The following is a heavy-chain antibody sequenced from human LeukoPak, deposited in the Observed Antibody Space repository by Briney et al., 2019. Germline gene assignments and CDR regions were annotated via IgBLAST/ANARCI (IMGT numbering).Heavy chain of an antibody. CDR1: GFTFSSYS. Sequence: GGSLRLSCAASGFTFSSYSMNWVRQAPGEGLEWVSSISSSSSYIYYADSVKGRFTISRDNAKNSLYLQMNSLRAEDTAVYYCATLRPLAAAADFDPWGQGTLVTVSS. CDR3: ATLRPLAAAADFDP. D-gene: IGHD6-13*01. J-gene: IGHJ5*02. CDR2: ISSSSSYI. V-gene: IGHV3-21*01.